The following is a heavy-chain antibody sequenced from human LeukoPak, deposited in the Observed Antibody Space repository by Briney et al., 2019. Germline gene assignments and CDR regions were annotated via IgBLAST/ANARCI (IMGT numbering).Heavy chain of an antibody. V-gene: IGHV3-53*01. CDR3: AREATGN. CDR1: GLTVSSND. CDR2: LFSGGNT. Sequence: GGSLRLSCAASGLTVSSNDMHWVRQAPGKGLEWVSVLFSGGNTFYADSLKGRVTISRDNAKNSLYLQMNSLRAEDTAVYYCAREATGNWGQGTLVTVSS. J-gene: IGHJ4*02. D-gene: IGHD2-8*02.